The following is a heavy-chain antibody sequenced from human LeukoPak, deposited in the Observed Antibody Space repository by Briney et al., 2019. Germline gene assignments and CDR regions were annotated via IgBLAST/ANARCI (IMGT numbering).Heavy chain of an antibody. CDR1: GFTFSDYV. CDR2: ISFDLNSK. V-gene: IGHV3-30-3*02. J-gene: IGHJ4*02. CDR3: AKTVRGYCSGGSCYSSYYFDY. D-gene: IGHD2-15*01. Sequence: GGSLRLSCVASGFTFSDYVIHWVRQAPGKGLEWVAVISFDLNSKYYSDSVKGRFTISRDNSKNTLYLQMNSLRAEDTAVYYCAKTVRGYCSGGSCYSSYYFDYWGQGTLVTVSS.